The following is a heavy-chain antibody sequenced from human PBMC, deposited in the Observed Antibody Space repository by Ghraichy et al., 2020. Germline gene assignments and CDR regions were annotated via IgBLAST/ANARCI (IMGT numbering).Heavy chain of an antibody. CDR1: GFTFSTYA. CDR2: ISGSGGST. J-gene: IGHJ4*02. CDR3: AKERRSTGYFDY. Sequence: GGSLRLSCAASGFTFSTYAMTWVRQAPGKGLEWVSAISGSGGSTYYADSVKGRFTISRDNSKNTLYLQMNSLRAEDTAVYYCAKERRSTGYFDYWGQGSLVTVSS. V-gene: IGHV3-23*01. D-gene: IGHD3-10*01.